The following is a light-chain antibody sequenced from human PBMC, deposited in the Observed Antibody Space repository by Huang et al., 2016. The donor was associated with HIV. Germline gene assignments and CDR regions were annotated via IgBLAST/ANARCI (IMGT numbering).Light chain of an antibody. J-gene: IGKJ4*01. CDR1: QDISNY. Sequence: IQMTQSPSSLSASVGDRVTITCQASQDISNYLNWYQQNPGKAPKLLIYDASNLERVVPSRFSGSGSGTDFTFTISSLQPEDSATYYCQQYDNFPLTFGGGTKVEIK. CDR3: QQYDNFPLT. V-gene: IGKV1-33*01. CDR2: DAS.